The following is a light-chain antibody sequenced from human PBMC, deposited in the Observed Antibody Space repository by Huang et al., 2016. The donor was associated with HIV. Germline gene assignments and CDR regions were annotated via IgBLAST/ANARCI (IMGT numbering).Light chain of an antibody. CDR3: MQGTHWPPIT. Sequence: DVVLTQSPLSLPVTLGQPASISCWSSQSLIYSDGNTYLSWFQQRPGQSPRRLIYKISNRDSGVPDRFSGSGSGSDFTLKISKVEAEYVAVYYCMQGTHWPPITFGQGTRLEI. CDR1: QSLIYSDGNTY. J-gene: IGKJ5*01. CDR2: KIS. V-gene: IGKV2-30*01.